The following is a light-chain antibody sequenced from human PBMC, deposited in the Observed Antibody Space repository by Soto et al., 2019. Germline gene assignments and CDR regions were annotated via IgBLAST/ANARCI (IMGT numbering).Light chain of an antibody. Sequence: QSVLTQPPSVSGAPGQRVTISCTGSSCDIGAGYDVHWYQQLPGTAPRLLIYGNTNRPSGVPDRFSGSKSGTSASLAITGLQAEDEAAYYCQSYDSGLSGSVFGGGTKLTVL. CDR2: GNT. V-gene: IGLV1-40*01. CDR3: QSYDSGLSGSV. J-gene: IGLJ3*02. CDR1: SCDIGAGYD.